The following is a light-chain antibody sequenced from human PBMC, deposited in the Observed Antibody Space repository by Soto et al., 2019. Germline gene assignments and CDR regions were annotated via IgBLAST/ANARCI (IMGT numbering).Light chain of an antibody. CDR2: AAS. CDR3: QQSYSTPWT. J-gene: IGKJ1*01. Sequence: DIQMTQSPSSLYAPVGDRVTITCRASQRISSYLNWYQQKPGKAPMPLIYAASRLQSGVPSRFSGSGSGTDFTLTISSLQPEDFATYYCQQSYSTPWTFGQGTKVEIK. V-gene: IGKV1-39*01. CDR1: QRISSY.